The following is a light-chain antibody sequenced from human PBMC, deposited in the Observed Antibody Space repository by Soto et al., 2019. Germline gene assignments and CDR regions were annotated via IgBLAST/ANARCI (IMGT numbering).Light chain of an antibody. CDR1: SSDVVGYNY. J-gene: IGLJ1*01. Sequence: QSVLTQPASVSASPGQSITISCTGASSDVVGYNYVSWYQQYPGRAPTLIIYEVSHRPSGVSHRFSGSKSGNTASLTISGVQAEDEAHYHCVSYTSSLSGRYVFGTGTKVTV. CDR3: VSYTSSLSGRYV. V-gene: IGLV2-14*01. CDR2: EVS.